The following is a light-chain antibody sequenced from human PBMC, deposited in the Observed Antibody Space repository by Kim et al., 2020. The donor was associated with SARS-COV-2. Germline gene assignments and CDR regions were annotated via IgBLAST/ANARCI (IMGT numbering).Light chain of an antibody. Sequence: QSVTISCTGTSSDVGGYNYVSWYQQHPGKAPKLMIYDVSKRPSGVPDRFSGSKSGNTASLTISGLQAEDEADYYCCSYAGSYTFDFGTGTKVTVL. CDR2: DVS. V-gene: IGLV2-11*01. CDR3: CSYAGSYTFD. J-gene: IGLJ1*01. CDR1: SSDVGGYNY.